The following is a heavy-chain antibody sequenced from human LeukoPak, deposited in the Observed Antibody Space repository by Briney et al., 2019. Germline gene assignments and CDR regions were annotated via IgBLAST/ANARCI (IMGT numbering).Heavy chain of an antibody. Sequence: GESLKISCKSSGYSFTSYWIGWVRQMPGKGLEWMGIIYPGDSDTRYSPSFQGQVTISADKSISTAYLQWSSLKASDTAMYYCARQGWDDILTGYPGYWGQGDLVTVSS. V-gene: IGHV5-51*01. CDR2: IYPGDSDT. CDR1: GYSFTSYW. D-gene: IGHD3-9*01. J-gene: IGHJ4*02. CDR3: ARQGWDDILTGYPGY.